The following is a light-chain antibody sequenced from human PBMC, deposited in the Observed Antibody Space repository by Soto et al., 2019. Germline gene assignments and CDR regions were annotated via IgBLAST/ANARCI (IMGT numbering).Light chain of an antibody. CDR2: LNSDGSH. CDR1: SGHNSYA. J-gene: IGLJ3*02. Sequence: QSVLTQPPSASASLGASVKLTCTLSSGHNSYAIAWHQQQPEKGPRYLMNLNSDGSHSKGDGIPDRFSGSSSGAERYLTISSLQSEDEADYYCQTWSTDIRVFGGGTKSPS. CDR3: QTWSTDIRV. V-gene: IGLV4-69*01.